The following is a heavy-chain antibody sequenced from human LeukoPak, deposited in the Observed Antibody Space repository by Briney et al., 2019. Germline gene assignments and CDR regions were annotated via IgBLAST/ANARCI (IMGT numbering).Heavy chain of an antibody. Sequence: SGGSLRLSCAASGFTFSTYAMHWVRQAPGKGLEYVSAISSLGGSTYYAKSVKGRFTISRDNSKNTLYLQMGSLRAEDMAVYYCARGGIWFGEPYGYFDLWGRGTLVTVSS. V-gene: IGHV3-64*01. D-gene: IGHD3-10*01. CDR3: ARGGIWFGEPYGYFDL. CDR1: GFTFSTYA. J-gene: IGHJ2*01. CDR2: ISSLGGST.